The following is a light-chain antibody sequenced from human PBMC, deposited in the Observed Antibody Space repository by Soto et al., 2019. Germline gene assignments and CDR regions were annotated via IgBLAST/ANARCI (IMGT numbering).Light chain of an antibody. CDR3: QGWDSSTVV. J-gene: IGLJ2*01. CDR2: QDS. V-gene: IGLV3-1*01. Sequence: SYELTQPPSVSVSPGQTASITCSGDKLGDKYACWYQQKPGQSPVLVIYQDSKRPSGIPERFSGSNSGNTATLTISGTQAMDEADYYCQGWDSSTVVFGGGTKLT. CDR1: KLGDKY.